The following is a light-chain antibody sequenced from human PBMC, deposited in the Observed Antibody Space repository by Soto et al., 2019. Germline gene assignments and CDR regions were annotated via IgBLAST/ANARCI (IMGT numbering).Light chain of an antibody. J-gene: IGLJ3*02. Sequence: QSALTQPASVTGSPGQSITISCTGTSSDVGTYNLVSWYQQHPGKAPKLLIYEGSKRPSGLSDRFSGTRSGNTASLTISGLQAEDEAHYHCCSYSGSTTGVFGGGTKLTVL. CDR2: EGS. V-gene: IGLV2-23*01. CDR3: CSYSGSTTGV. CDR1: SSDVGTYNL.